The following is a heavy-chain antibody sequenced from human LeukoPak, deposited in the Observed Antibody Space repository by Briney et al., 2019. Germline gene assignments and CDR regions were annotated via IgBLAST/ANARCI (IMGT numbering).Heavy chain of an antibody. Sequence: GGSLRLSCAASGFTFSNYAMHWVRQAPGKGLEWVAVISYDGSNKFYADSVKGRFTISRDNSKNTLHLQMNSLRAEDTAVYYCARDSVSGYYEHWGQGTLVTVSS. CDR1: GFTFSNYA. J-gene: IGHJ1*01. V-gene: IGHV3-30*04. CDR3: ARDSVSGYYEH. CDR2: ISYDGSNK. D-gene: IGHD3-22*01.